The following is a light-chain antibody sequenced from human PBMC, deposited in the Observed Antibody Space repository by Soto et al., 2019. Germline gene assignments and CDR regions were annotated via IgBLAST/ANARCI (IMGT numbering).Light chain of an antibody. CDR2: KAS. Sequence: DIQMTQSPSTLSASVGDRVTITCRASQRISSWLAWYQQRPGKVPRLLIYKASTLESGVPSRFSGSGSGTEFTLTISSLQPDDFARYYCQLYNSPPWTFGQGTKVEIK. J-gene: IGKJ1*01. CDR3: QLYNSPPWT. CDR1: QRISSW. V-gene: IGKV1-5*03.